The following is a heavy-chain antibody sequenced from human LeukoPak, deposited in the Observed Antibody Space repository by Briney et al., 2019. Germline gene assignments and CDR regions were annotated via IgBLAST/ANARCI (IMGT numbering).Heavy chain of an antibody. D-gene: IGHD2-15*01. CDR3: ARVMYCSGGSCYSGGFGWFDP. CDR1: GGTFSSYT. J-gene: IGHJ5*02. V-gene: IGHV1-69*02. Sequence: SVKVSCKASGGTFSSYTISWVRQAPGQGLEWMGRIIPLLGIANYAQKFQGRVTITADKSTSTAYMELSSLRSEDTAVYYCARVMYCSGGSCYSGGFGWFDPWGQGTLVTVSS. CDR2: IIPLLGIA.